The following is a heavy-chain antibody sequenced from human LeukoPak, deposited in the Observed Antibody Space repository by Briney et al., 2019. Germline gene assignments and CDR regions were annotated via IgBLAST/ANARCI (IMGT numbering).Heavy chain of an antibody. D-gene: IGHD4-11*01. CDR1: GYTFTGYY. J-gene: IGHJ6*03. CDR3: ARGATVTTYHYYYMDV. CDR2: INPNSGGT. Sequence: ASVKVSCKASGYTFTGYYMHWVRQAPGQGLEWMGWINPNSGGTNYAQKFQGRVTMTRDTSISTAYMELSRLRSDDTAVYYCARGATVTTYHYYYMDVWGKGATVTVSS. V-gene: IGHV1-2*02.